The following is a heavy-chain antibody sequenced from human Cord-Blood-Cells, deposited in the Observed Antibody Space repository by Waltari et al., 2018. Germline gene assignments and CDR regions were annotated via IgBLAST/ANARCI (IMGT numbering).Heavy chain of an antibody. Sequence: QVQLVQSGAEVKKPGSSVKVSCKASGGTFSSYAITWVRQASGQGLEWMGGISPIFGTANYAQKFQGRVTITADESTSTAYMELSSLRSEDTAVYYCARGEEDTVTTDWYFDLWGRGTLVTVSS. CDR3: ARGEEDTVTTDWYFDL. J-gene: IGHJ2*01. CDR1: GGTFSSYA. CDR2: ISPIFGTA. V-gene: IGHV1-69*01. D-gene: IGHD4-17*01.